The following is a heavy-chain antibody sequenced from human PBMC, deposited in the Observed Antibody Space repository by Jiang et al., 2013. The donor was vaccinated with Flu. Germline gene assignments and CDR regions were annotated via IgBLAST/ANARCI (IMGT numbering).Heavy chain of an antibody. D-gene: IGHD3-10*01. V-gene: IGHV4-59*01. CDR3: AREGYYGSGSLVGGAGWFDP. J-gene: IGHJ5*02. CDR2: SITWEH. CDR1: YY. Sequence: YYWSWIRQPPGRDWSGLDISITWEHQLXPSLKSRVTISVDTSKNQFSLKLTSVTAADTAVYYCAREGYYGSGSLVGGAGWFDPWGQGTLVTVSS.